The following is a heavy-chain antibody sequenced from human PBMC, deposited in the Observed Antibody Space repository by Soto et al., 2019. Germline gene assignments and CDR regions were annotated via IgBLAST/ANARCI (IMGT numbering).Heavy chain of an antibody. V-gene: IGHV4-39*02. D-gene: IGHD1-1*01. CDR3: ARLEELATNSYYYEY. CDR2: IYYSGKT. CDR1: GDSITSDNYY. J-gene: IGHJ4*02. Sequence: QLQLQESGPGLVKPSETLSLTCSVYGDSITSDNYYWGWIRQPPGKWLEWIGRIYYSGKTYYNPSLKPRAPMSLDKPKSHFSLTLNSLPAADAAVDFCARLEELATNSYYYEYWGEGTLGTVSS.